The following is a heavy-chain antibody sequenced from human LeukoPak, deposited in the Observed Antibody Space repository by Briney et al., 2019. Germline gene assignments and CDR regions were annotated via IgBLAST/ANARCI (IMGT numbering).Heavy chain of an antibody. CDR1: GFTFSSYE. D-gene: IGHD5-12*01. CDR2: ISSSGSTI. CDR3: GRVKEASAFDI. J-gene: IGHJ3*02. Sequence: GSLRLSCAASGFTFSSYEMNWVRQAPGKGLEWVSCISSSGSTIYYADSVKGRFTISRDNAKNSLYLQMNSLRAEDTAVYYCGRVKEASAFDIWGQGTMVTVSS. V-gene: IGHV3-48*03.